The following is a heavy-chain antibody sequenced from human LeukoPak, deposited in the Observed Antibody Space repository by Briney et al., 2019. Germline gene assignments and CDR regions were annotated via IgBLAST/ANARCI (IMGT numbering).Heavy chain of an antibody. Sequence: GGSLRLSCAASGFTFSTYAMHWVRQAPGKGLEWVAAVSFDGSNKYYADSVKGRFTISRDNSKNTLYLQMNSLRVEDTAVYYCAKGYRFFDFWGHGALVTVSS. CDR3: AKGYRFFDF. D-gene: IGHD2-2*02. J-gene: IGHJ4*01. CDR2: VSFDGSNK. V-gene: IGHV3-30-3*01. CDR1: GFTFSTYA.